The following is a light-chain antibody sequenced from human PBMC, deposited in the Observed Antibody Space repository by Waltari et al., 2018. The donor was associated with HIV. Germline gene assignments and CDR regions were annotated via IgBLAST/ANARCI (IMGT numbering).Light chain of an antibody. V-gene: IGLV1-40*01. Sequence: QSVLTPPPSVSGAPGQRVTISCTGSGSNIGADYGVHWYHQLPGTAPKLLIYADSNRPSGVPDRFSGSKSGTSASLAITGLQAEDEATYYCQSYDNSLSGVVFGGGTKLTVL. CDR1: GSNIGADYG. CDR2: ADS. J-gene: IGLJ2*01. CDR3: QSYDNSLSGVV.